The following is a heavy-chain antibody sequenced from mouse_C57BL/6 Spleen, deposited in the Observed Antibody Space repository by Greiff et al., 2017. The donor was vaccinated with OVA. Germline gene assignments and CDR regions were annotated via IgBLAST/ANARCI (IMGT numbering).Heavy chain of an antibody. J-gene: IGHJ1*03. CDR1: GYTFTDYN. V-gene: IGHV1-22*01. D-gene: IGHD1-1*01. CDR2: INPNNGGT. Sequence: VQLKESGPELVKPGASVKMSCKASGYTFTDYNMHWVKQSHGKSLEWIGYINPNNGGTSYNQKFKGKATLTVNKSSSTADMELRSLTSEDSAVYYCARGDYYGSSSYFDVWGTGTTVTVSS. CDR3: ARGDYYGSSSYFDV.